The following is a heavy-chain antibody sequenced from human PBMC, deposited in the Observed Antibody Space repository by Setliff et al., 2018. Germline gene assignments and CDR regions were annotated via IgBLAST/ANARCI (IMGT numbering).Heavy chain of an antibody. D-gene: IGHD1-1*01. Sequence: SETLSLTCTVSGGSISSGVYYWGWIRQPPGKGLEWIGRIYYRGDTYYNPSVKSRVTISVDTSRKQFSLRLTSVTAADTAVYYCARTGTYRYFDYWGQGALVTVSS. CDR3: ARTGTYRYFDY. V-gene: IGHV4-39*01. CDR2: IYYRGDT. J-gene: IGHJ4*02. CDR1: GGSISSGVYY.